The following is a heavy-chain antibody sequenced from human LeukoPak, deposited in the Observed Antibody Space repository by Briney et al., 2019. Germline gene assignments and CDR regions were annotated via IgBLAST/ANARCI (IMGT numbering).Heavy chain of an antibody. D-gene: IGHD4-23*01. CDR3: AKDGVDNYGGNSGNYFDY. CDR1: GFTFSSYA. CDR2: ISGSGGGT. V-gene: IGHV3-23*01. J-gene: IGHJ4*02. Sequence: GGSLRLSCAASGFTFSSYAMSWVRQAPGKGLEWVSAISGSGGGTYYADSVKGRFTISRDNSKNTLYLQMNSLRAEDTAVYYCAKDGVDNYGGNSGNYFDYWGQGTLVTVSS.